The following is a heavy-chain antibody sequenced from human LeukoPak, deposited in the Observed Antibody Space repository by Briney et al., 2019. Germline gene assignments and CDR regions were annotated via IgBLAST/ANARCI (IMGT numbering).Heavy chain of an antibody. D-gene: IGHD2-2*01. CDR3: ARGRRRGVVPAATWFDP. J-gene: IGHJ5*02. Sequence: PGGSLRLSCAASGFTFSDYYMSWLRQAPGKGLEWVSYISSSGSTIYYADSVKGRFTISRDNAKNSLYLQMNSLRAEDTAVYYCARGRRRGVVPAATWFDPWGQGTLVTVSS. V-gene: IGHV3-11*01. CDR2: ISSSGSTI. CDR1: GFTFSDYY.